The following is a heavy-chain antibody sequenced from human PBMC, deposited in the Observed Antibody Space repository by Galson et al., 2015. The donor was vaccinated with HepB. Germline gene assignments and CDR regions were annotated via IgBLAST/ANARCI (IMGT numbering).Heavy chain of an antibody. CDR1: GYSFTNYW. D-gene: IGHD3-9*01. CDR2: IYPGDSHT. V-gene: IGHV5-51*03. Sequence: QSGAEVKKPGESLKISCKGSGYSFTNYWIGWVRQMPGKGLEWMGIIYPGDSHTRYSPSFQGQVTISADKSISTAYLQWSSLKASDTAMYYCARRREITGYSFDYWGQGTLVTVSS. J-gene: IGHJ4*02. CDR3: ARRREITGYSFDY.